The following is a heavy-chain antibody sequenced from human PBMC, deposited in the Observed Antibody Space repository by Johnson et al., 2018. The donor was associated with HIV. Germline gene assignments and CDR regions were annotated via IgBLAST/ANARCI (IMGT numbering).Heavy chain of an antibody. CDR2: VSYDGTNE. J-gene: IGHJ3*02. CDR3: AKVHIAARWSDAFDI. Sequence: VQLVESGGGLIQPGGSMRLSCVASGFTFRSYGMHWVRQAPGKGLEWVAFVSYDGTNEFYADSVKGRFTVSRDSSKNTLFLQMNSLRAEDTAVYFCAKVHIAARWSDAFDIWGQGTMGTVSS. D-gene: IGHD6-6*01. V-gene: IGHV3-30*18. CDR1: GFTFRSYG.